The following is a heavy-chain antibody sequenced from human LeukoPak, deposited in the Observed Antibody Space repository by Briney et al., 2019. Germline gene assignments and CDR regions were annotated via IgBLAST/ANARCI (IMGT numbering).Heavy chain of an antibody. V-gene: IGHV3-23*01. D-gene: IGHD3-10*01. Sequence: GGSLRLSCAASGFTFSSYAMSWVRQAPGKGLEWVSAISGSGGSTYYADSVKGRFTISRDNSKNTLYLQMNSLRAEDTAVYYCAKVSYYGSGSYPIDAFDIWGQGTMVTVSS. J-gene: IGHJ3*02. CDR2: ISGSGGST. CDR3: AKVSYYGSGSYPIDAFDI. CDR1: GFTFSSYA.